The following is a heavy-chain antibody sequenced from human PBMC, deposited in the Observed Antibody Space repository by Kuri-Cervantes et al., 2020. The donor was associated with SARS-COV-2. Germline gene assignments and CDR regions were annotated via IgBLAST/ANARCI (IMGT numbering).Heavy chain of an antibody. V-gene: IGHV4-39*06. D-gene: IGHD3-22*01. CDR1: GGSISSSSYY. Sequence: SETLSLTCTVSGGSISSSSYYWGWIRQPPGKGLEWIGSIYYSGSTYYNPSLKSRVTISVDTSKNQFPLKLSSVTAADTAVYYCAREYYYDSSGYYYTRYYYYYGMDVWGQGTTVTVSS. J-gene: IGHJ6*02. CDR3: AREYYYDSSGYYYTRYYYYYGMDV. CDR2: IYYSGST.